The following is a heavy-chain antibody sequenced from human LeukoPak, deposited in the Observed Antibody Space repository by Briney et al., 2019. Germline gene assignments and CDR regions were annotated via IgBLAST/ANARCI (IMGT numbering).Heavy chain of an antibody. CDR3: AKGGYSSGWRNYFDY. Sequence: PGGSLRLSCAASGFTFSSYAMSWVRQAPGKGLEWVSGISGSGGSTYSADSVKGRFTISRDNSKNTLYLQMNNLRAEDTAVYYCAKGGYSSGWRNYFDYWGQGTLVTVSS. V-gene: IGHV3-23*01. CDR2: ISGSGGST. D-gene: IGHD6-19*01. J-gene: IGHJ4*02. CDR1: GFTFSSYA.